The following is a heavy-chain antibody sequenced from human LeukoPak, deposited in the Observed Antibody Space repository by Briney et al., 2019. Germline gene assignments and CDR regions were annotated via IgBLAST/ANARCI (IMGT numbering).Heavy chain of an antibody. CDR2: INPNTGAT. CDR1: GYTLTGYY. J-gene: IGHJ4*02. Sequence: ASLKVSCKASGYTLTGYYLHRVRQAPGQRLEWMGWINPNTGATHSAQKFQGRITMTRDTSISTAYMDLSRLRSDDTPVYYCARDRVGSGWPRPYYFEVWGQGTLGTVSS. V-gene: IGHV1-2*02. D-gene: IGHD6-19*01. CDR3: ARDRVGSGWPRPYYFEV.